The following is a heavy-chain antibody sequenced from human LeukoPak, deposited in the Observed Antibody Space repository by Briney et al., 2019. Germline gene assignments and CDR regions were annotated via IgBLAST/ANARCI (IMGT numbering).Heavy chain of an antibody. Sequence: ASVKVSCKASGYTFTSYGISWVRQAPGLGLEWMGWISAYNGNTNYAQKLQGRVTMTTDTSTSTAYMELRSLRSDDTAVYYCARDRAGPYYMDVWGKGTTVTVSS. J-gene: IGHJ6*03. CDR1: GYTFTSYG. CDR3: ARDRAGPYYMDV. V-gene: IGHV1-18*01. CDR2: ISAYNGNT.